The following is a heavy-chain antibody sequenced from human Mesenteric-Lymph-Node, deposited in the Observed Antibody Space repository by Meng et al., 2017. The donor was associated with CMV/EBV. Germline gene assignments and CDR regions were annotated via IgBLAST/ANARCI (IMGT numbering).Heavy chain of an antibody. CDR3: ARLGGGYFGYDAFDI. J-gene: IGHJ3*02. CDR2: IYPGDSDT. V-gene: IGHV5-51*01. CDR1: GYTFTSFW. Sequence: GESLKISCKGSGYTFTSFWIGWVRQMPGKGLEWMGIIYPGDSDTRYSPSFQGQVTISGDKSISTAYLQWSSLKASDTAMYYCARLGGGYFGYDAFDIWGQGTMVTVSS. D-gene: IGHD1-26*01.